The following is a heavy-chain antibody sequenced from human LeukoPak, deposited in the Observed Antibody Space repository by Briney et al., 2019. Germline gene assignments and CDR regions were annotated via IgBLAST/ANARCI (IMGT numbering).Heavy chain of an antibody. CDR1: GGTFSSYA. V-gene: IGHV1-69*05. J-gene: IGHJ6*03. D-gene: IGHD1-7*01. CDR3: ARGRLELPYYYYYMDV. CDR2: IIPIFGTA. Sequence: SVKVSCKASGGTFSSYAISWVRQAPGQGLEWMGGIIPIFGTANYAQKFQGRVTITTDESTSTAYMELSSLRSEDTAVYYCARGRLELPYYYYYMDVWGKGSTVTVSS.